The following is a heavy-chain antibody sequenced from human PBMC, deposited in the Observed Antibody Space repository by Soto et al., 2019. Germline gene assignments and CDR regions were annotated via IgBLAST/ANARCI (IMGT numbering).Heavy chain of an antibody. Sequence: PGGSLRLSCAASGFTFSSYAMHWVRQAPGKGLEWVAVISYDGSNKYYADSVKGRFTISRDNSKNTLYLQMNSLRAEDTAVYYCARDEGFYDSSGYQPYFDYWGQGTLVTVSS. CDR1: GFTFSSYA. D-gene: IGHD3-22*01. CDR3: ARDEGFYDSSGYQPYFDY. V-gene: IGHV3-30-3*01. J-gene: IGHJ4*02. CDR2: ISYDGSNK.